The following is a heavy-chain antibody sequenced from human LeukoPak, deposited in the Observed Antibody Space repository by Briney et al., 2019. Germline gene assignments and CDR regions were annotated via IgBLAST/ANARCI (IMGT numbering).Heavy chain of an antibody. CDR3: AKDLGNWNSEYYFDY. D-gene: IGHD1-7*01. CDR1: GFTFSSYG. Sequence: PGGSLRLSCAASGFTFSSYGVHWVRQAPGKGLEWVAFIRYDGSNKYYADSVKGRFTISRDNSKNTLYLQMNSLRAEDTAVYYCAKDLGNWNSEYYFDYWGQGTLVTLSS. CDR2: IRYDGSNK. J-gene: IGHJ4*02. V-gene: IGHV3-30*02.